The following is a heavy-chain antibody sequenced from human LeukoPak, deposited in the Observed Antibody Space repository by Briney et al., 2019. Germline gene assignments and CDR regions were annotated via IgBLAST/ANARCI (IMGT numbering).Heavy chain of an antibody. Sequence: GGSLRLSCAASGFTFSSYAMSWVRQAPGKGREWGSAISGSGGSTYYADSVKGRFTISRDNSKNTLYLQMNSLRAEDTAVYYCAKDSKVAATVYYFDYWGQGTLVTVSS. CDR1: GFTFSSYA. V-gene: IGHV3-23*01. J-gene: IGHJ4*02. CDR3: AKDSKVAATVYYFDY. CDR2: ISGSGGST. D-gene: IGHD2-15*01.